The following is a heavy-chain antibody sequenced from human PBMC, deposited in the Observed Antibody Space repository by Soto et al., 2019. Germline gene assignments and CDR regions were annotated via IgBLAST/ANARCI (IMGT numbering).Heavy chain of an antibody. V-gene: IGHV3-11*01. CDR3: AKCEKGWLQLVDY. J-gene: IGHJ4*02. CDR1: GFTFSDYY. D-gene: IGHD5-12*01. Sequence: PGGSLRLSCAASGFTFSDYYMSWIRQAPGKGLEWVSYISSSGSTIYYADSVKGRFTISRDNSKNTLYLQMNSLRAEDTAVYYCAKCEKGWLQLVDYWGQGILVTVSS. CDR2: ISSSGSTI.